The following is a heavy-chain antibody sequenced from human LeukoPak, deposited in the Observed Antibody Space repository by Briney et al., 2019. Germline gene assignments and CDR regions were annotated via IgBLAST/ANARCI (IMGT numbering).Heavy chain of an antibody. CDR3: ARDSELLWFGELYGMDF. V-gene: IGHV3-30*04. Sequence: PGRSLRLSCAASGFTFSSYAMHWVRQAPGKGLEWVAVIAYDGSNKYYADSVKGRFTISRDNSKNTLYLQMNSLRAEDTAVYYCARDSELLWFGELYGMDFWGQGTTVTVSS. D-gene: IGHD3-10*01. CDR2: IAYDGSNK. J-gene: IGHJ6*02. CDR1: GFTFSSYA.